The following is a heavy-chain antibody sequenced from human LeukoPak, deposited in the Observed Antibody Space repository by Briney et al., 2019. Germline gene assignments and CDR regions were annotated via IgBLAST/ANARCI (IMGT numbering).Heavy chain of an antibody. D-gene: IGHD5-18*01. CDR3: ARDLSVRGYSYGYFDY. J-gene: IGHJ4*02. CDR1: GFTFSSYS. CDR2: IGSRSTPI. Sequence: GGSLRLSCAASGFTFSSYSMNWVRQAPGKGLEWVSYIGSRSTPIYYADSVKGRFTISRDNSKNTLYLQMNSLRAEDTAVYYCARDLSVRGYSYGYFDYWGQGTLVTVSS. V-gene: IGHV3-48*01.